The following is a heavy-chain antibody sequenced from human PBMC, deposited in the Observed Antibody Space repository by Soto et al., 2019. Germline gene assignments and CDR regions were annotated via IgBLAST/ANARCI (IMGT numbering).Heavy chain of an antibody. CDR3: AGGSGYETLDY. J-gene: IGHJ4*02. Sequence: ASVKVSCKAPGYSFTNYYMQWVRLAPGQGLEWMGLINPHGGNTIYAQNFQGRVTMTRDTSTSTVYMELSSLRSDDTAVYYCAGGSGYETLDYWGQGTLVTGSS. D-gene: IGHD5-12*01. V-gene: IGHV1-46*01. CDR2: INPHGGNT. CDR1: GYSFTNYY.